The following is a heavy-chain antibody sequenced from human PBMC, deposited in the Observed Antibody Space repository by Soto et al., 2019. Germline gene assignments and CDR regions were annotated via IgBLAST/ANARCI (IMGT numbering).Heavy chain of an antibody. Sequence: DVHLVESGGGLVQPGGSLRLSCAVSGFPFSTYAMHWVRQAPGKGLEWISYINSDSTTTFHADSVKGRFTVSRDNAKNSLYLQMSILRPEDTAVYYCARDLSHWRQGTLVTVSS. J-gene: IGHJ4*02. CDR2: INSDSTTT. V-gene: IGHV3-48*01. CDR3: ARDLSH. CDR1: GFPFSTYA.